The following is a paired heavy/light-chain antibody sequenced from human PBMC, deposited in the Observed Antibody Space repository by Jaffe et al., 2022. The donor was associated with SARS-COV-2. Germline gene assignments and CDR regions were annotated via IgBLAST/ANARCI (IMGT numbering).Heavy chain of an antibody. CDR2: MSYDGSDK. D-gene: IGHD2-2*02. Sequence: QVQLVESGGGVVQPGRSLRLSCTASGFTFSNYAMHWVRQAPGKGLEWVAIMSYDGSDKYYADSVKGRFTISRDNSENTLYLQMNSLGVEDTAVYYCARGWTAGTGTSCYIWGQGTLVTVSS. CDR3: ARGWTAGTGTSCYI. V-gene: IGHV3-30*04. J-gene: IGHJ4*02. CDR1: GFTFSNYA.
Light chain of an antibody. CDR2: GTS. CDR1: QSVSSSF. Sequence: EIVLTQSPGTLSLSPGERATLSCRASQSVSSSFLAWYQQKPGQAPRLLIFGTSNRATGIPDRFSGSGSGTDFTLTISRLEPEDFAVYYCQQYGRSPFTFGPGTKVDIK. V-gene: IGKV3-20*01. CDR3: QQYGRSPFT. J-gene: IGKJ3*01.